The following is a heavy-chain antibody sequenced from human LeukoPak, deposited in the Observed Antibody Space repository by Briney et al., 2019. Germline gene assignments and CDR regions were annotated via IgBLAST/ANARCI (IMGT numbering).Heavy chain of an antibody. V-gene: IGHV3-30*02. CDR2: LRYGGCNI. Sequence: GGSLRLSCVQFGFTYSSYGIHCVPEAPGGGREGVAFLRYGGCNIYYADSVKGRFTISRDSSKNTLYPQMNRLRAGDTDVYYCAKDLGGRRWSMDVWGKGTTVSVS. CDR3: AKDLGGRRWSMDV. D-gene: IGHD2-15*01. J-gene: IGHJ6*03. CDR1: GFTYSSYG.